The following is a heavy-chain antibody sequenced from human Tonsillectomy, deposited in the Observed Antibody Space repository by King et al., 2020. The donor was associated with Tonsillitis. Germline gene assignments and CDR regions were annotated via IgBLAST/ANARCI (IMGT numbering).Heavy chain of an antibody. D-gene: IGHD1-7*01. CDR1: GFTFSSYS. J-gene: IGHJ5*02. V-gene: IGHV3-21*01. Sequence: QLVQSGGGLVKPGGSLRLSCAASGFTFSSYSMNWVRQAPGKGLEWVSSISSSSSYIYYADSVKGRFTISRDNAKNSLYLQMNSLRAKDTAVYYCARELPWNFDWFDPWGQGTLVTVSS. CDR3: ARELPWNFDWFDP. CDR2: ISSSSSYI.